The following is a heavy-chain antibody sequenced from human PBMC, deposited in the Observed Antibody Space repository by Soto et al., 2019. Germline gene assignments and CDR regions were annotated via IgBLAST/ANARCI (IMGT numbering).Heavy chain of an antibody. J-gene: IGHJ6*03. V-gene: IGHV3-30*18. D-gene: IGHD6-13*01. Sequence: QVQLVESGGGVVQPGRSLRLSCAASGFTFSSYGMYWVRQAPGKGLEWVAVISNDGNNKYYVDSVKGRFTISRDNSKNTLYLQMNSLRPEDTAVYYCAKSSSWYFYYYMDGWGEGTTVTVSS. CDR2: ISNDGNNK. CDR3: AKSSSWYFYYYMDG. CDR1: GFTFSSYG.